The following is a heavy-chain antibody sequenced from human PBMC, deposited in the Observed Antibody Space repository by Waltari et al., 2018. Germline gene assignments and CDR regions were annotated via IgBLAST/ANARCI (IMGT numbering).Heavy chain of an antibody. J-gene: IGHJ4*02. Sequence: QVQLVESGGGVVQPGRSLRLSCAASGFTFSSYAMHWVRQAPGKGLEWVAVISYDGSNKNYAYSVKGRFTISRDNSKNTLYLQMNSLRAEDTAVYYCARSEKTTVVTPDYWGQGTLVTVSS. CDR3: ARSEKTTVVTPDY. CDR1: GFTFSSYA. V-gene: IGHV3-30-3*01. CDR2: ISYDGSNK. D-gene: IGHD4-17*01.